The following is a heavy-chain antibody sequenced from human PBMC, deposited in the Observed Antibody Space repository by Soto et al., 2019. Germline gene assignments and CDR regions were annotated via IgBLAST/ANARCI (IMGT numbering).Heavy chain of an antibody. D-gene: IGHD2-15*01. CDR1: GGSVSSGSYY. V-gene: IGHV4-61*01. CDR3: ARVRCSGGNCSRQAFDI. Sequence: XGTLSLTCTVSGGSVSSGSYYWSWIRQPPWKGLEWIGYIYYTGSTNYNPSLKSRVTISVDRSKNQFSLKLTSVTAADTAVYYCARVRCSGGNCSRQAFDIWGQGTMVTVSS. J-gene: IGHJ3*02. CDR2: IYYTGST.